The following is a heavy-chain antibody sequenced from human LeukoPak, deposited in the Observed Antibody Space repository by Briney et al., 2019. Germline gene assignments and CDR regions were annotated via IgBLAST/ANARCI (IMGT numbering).Heavy chain of an antibody. V-gene: IGHV3-21*04. CDR2: ISSSSSYI. CDR3: ARRAGAYSHPYDY. J-gene: IGHJ4*02. D-gene: IGHD4/OR15-4a*01. CDR1: GFTFFSYT. Sequence: GGSLRLSCAASGFTFFSYTMNWVRQAPGKGLEWVSSISSSSSYIYYADSVKGRFTISRDNSKNTLYLQMNSLRAEDTAVYYCARRAGAYSHPYDYWGQGTLVTVSS.